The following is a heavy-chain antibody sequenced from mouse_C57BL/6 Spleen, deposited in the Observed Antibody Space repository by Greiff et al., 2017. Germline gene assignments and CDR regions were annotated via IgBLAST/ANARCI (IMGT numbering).Heavy chain of an antibody. Sequence: VKLVESGAELVKPGASVKLSCKASGYTFTEYTIHWVKQRSGQGLEWTGWFYPGSGSIKYNEKFKDKATLTADKSSSTVYMELSRLTSEDSAVYFCARHEYYYGSRHYYAMDYWGQGTSVTVSS. CDR3: ARHEYYYGSRHYYAMDY. D-gene: IGHD1-1*01. J-gene: IGHJ4*01. CDR1: GYTFTEYT. V-gene: IGHV1-62-2*01. CDR2: FYPGSGSI.